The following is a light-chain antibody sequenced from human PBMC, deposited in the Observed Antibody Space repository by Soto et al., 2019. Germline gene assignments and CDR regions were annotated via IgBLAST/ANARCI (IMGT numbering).Light chain of an antibody. CDR3: CSYAGDKTYV. V-gene: IGLV2-23*01. Sequence: QSVLTQPASVSGSPGQSITISCTVTGSDVRTYNLVSWYQQHPGKVPKLIIYEASKRPSGVSNRFSGSQPGSTASLTVSGLQAEDEADYYCCSYAGDKTYVFGSGTKVTVL. J-gene: IGLJ1*01. CDR1: GSDVRTYNL. CDR2: EAS.